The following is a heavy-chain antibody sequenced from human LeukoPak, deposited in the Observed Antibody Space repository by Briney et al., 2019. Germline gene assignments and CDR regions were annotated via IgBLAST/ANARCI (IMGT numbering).Heavy chain of an antibody. Sequence: GGSLRLSCAGSGFTFSSDAMHWVRQAPGKGLEWVAVTSYDGTAIYYADSVKGRFTISKDNSRNTLYLQMNSLRVEDTAVYYCARDILPEYPSYPDYWGHGTLVTVSS. J-gene: IGHJ4*01. CDR1: GFTFSSDA. D-gene: IGHD3-9*01. CDR2: TSYDGTAI. V-gene: IGHV3-30*04. CDR3: ARDILPEYPSYPDY.